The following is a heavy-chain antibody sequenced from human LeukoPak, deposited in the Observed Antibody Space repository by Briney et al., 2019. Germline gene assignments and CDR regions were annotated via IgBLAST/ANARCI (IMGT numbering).Heavy chain of an antibody. CDR3: ARGGGSDLGGNAY. J-gene: IGHJ4*02. CDR2: FDPEDGET. V-gene: IGHV1-24*01. Sequence: ASVKVSCKGSGYTLTELSMQWARLAPGKELEWMGGFDPEDGETIYAQKFQGRVTMTEDTSTDTAYMELSSLRSEDTAVYYCARGGGSDLGGNAYWGQRTLVTVSS. CDR1: GYTLTELS. D-gene: IGHD5-12*01.